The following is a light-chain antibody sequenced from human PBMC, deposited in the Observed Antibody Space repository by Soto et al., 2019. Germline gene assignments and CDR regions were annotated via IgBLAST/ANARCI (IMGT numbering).Light chain of an antibody. CDR2: KAS. CDR1: QSISSW. Sequence: DLQMTQSPSTLSASVGDRVTITCRASQSISSWLAWYQQKPGKAPKLLIYKASSLESGVPSRFXGSGSGTEFTLTISSLQPDDFATYYCQQYNSYPPYTFGQGTKLEIK. CDR3: QQYNSYPPYT. V-gene: IGKV1-5*03. J-gene: IGKJ2*01.